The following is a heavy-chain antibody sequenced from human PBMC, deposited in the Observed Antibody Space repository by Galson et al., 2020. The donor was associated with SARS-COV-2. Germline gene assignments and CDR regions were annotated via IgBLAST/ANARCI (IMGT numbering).Heavy chain of an antibody. CDR2: IFWAADL. CDR1: GLSLRTSGEG. V-gene: IGHV2-5*02. J-gene: IGHJ4*02. D-gene: IGHD1-26*01. CDR3: AHRVSGSYWD. Sequence: SGPTLVKPTHTLTLTCTFSGLSLRTSGEGVAWIRQPPGGALEWLALIFWAADLRYSPSLTSRLALSKDTSKNQVVLTMTNMEPVDTATYYCAHRVSGSYWDWGQGTLVTVSS.